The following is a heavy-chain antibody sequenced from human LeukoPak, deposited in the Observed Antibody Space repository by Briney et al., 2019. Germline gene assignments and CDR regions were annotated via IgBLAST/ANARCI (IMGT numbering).Heavy chain of an antibody. D-gene: IGHD5-12*01. CDR2: IYYSGST. Sequence: SQTLSLTCTVSGGSISSGGYYRSWIRQHPGKGLEWFGYIYYSGSTYYNPSLKGRVTISVDTSKNQFSLKLSSVTAADTAVYFCARGRYSGYPNNWFDPWGQGTLVTVSS. CDR1: GGSISSGGYY. V-gene: IGHV4-31*03. J-gene: IGHJ5*02. CDR3: ARGRYSGYPNNWFDP.